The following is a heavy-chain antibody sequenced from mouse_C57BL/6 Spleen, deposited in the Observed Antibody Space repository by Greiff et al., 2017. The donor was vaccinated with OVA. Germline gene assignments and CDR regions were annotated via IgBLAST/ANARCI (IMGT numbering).Heavy chain of an antibody. D-gene: IGHD1-1*01. Sequence: VKLQESGAELARPGASVKLSCKASGYTFTSYGISWVKQRTGQGLEWIGEIYPRSGNTYYNEKFKGKATLTADKSSSTAYMELRSLTSEDSAVYFCARWDYYGSSSFAYWGQGTLVTVSA. CDR2: IYPRSGNT. CDR1: GYTFTSYG. CDR3: ARWDYYGSSSFAY. J-gene: IGHJ3*01. V-gene: IGHV1-81*01.